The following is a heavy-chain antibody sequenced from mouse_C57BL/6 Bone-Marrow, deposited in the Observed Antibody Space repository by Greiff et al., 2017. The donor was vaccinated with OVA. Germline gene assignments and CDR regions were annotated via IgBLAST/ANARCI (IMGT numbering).Heavy chain of an antibody. V-gene: IGHV1-52*01. CDR2: IDPSDSET. CDR1: GYTFTSYW. D-gene: IGHD3-3*01. Sequence: QVQLQQPGAELVRPGSSVKLSCKASGYTFTSYWMHWVKQRPIQGLEWIGNIDPSDSETPYNQKFKDKATLTVDKSSSTAYMQLSSLTSEDSAVYYGAAKGQGYWGQGTTLTVSS. J-gene: IGHJ2*01. CDR3: AAKGQGY.